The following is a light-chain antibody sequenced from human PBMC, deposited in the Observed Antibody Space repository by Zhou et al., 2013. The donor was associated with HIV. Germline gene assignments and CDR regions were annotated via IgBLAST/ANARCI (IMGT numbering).Light chain of an antibody. CDR2: KAS. J-gene: IGKJ3*01. CDR1: QSIGRW. V-gene: IGKV1-5*03. CDR3: QQSYSSPIFT. Sequence: DIQMTQSPSTLSASVGDRVTITCRASQSIGRWLAWYQQKPGKAPHLLIYKASTLQSWVPSRFSGSGSGTDFTLTISSLQPEDFATYYCQQSYSSPIFTFGPGTKVDIK.